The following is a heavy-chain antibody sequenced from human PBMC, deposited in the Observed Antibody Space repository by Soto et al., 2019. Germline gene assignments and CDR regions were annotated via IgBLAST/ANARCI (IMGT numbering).Heavy chain of an antibody. Sequence: GGSLRLSCAASGFTVSSNYMSWVRQAPGKGLEWVAVISYDGKQTYYADSVKGRFTISKDKSKRTLFLQMNSLRVDDTAVYYCARDGWGSNWYFDLWGRGTLVTVSS. J-gene: IGHJ2*01. CDR3: ARDGWGSNWYFDL. CDR2: ISYDGKQT. V-gene: IGHV3-30*03. D-gene: IGHD3-16*01. CDR1: GFTVSSNY.